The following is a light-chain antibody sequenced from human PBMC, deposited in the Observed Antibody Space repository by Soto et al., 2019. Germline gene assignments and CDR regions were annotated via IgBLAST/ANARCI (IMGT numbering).Light chain of an antibody. J-gene: IGLJ1*01. CDR3: QSYDSSLSGLYV. V-gene: IGLV1-40*01. Sequence: QSVLTQPPSVSGAPGQRVTISCTGSSSNIGAGYDVHWYQQLPGTAPKLLISGNTNRPSGVPDRFSGSKSGTSASLAITGLQAEDEADYYCQSYDSSLSGLYVFGTGTKLTV. CDR1: SSNIGAGYD. CDR2: GNT.